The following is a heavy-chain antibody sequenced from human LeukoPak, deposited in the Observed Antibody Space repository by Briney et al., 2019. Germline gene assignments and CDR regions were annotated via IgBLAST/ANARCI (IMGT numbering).Heavy chain of an antibody. CDR1: GGTFSSYA. Sequence: GASVKVSCKASGGTFSSYAISWVRQAPGRGLEWMGRIIPILGIANYAQKFQGRVTITADKSTSTAYMELSSLRSEDTAVYYCAGTYYYGSGSYYPLDYWGQGTLVTVSS. CDR3: AGTYYYGSGSYYPLDY. J-gene: IGHJ4*02. V-gene: IGHV1-69*04. CDR2: IIPILGIA. D-gene: IGHD3-10*01.